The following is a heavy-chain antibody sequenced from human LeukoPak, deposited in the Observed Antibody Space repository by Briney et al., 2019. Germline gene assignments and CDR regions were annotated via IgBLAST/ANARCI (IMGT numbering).Heavy chain of an antibody. CDR2: ISYDGSNK. V-gene: IGHV3-30-3*01. CDR3: ARGVVVVVAATTEYYFDY. D-gene: IGHD2-15*01. Sequence: GGSLRLSCAASGFTFSSYAMHWVRQAPGKGLEWVAAISYDGSNKYYADSVKGRFTISRDNSKNTLYLQMNSLRAEDTAVYYCARGVVVVVAATTEYYFDYWGQGTLVTVSS. J-gene: IGHJ4*02. CDR1: GFTFSSYA.